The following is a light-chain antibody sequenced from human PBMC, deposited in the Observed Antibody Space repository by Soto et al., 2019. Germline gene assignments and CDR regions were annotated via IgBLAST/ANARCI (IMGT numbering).Light chain of an antibody. CDR1: SSDVGGYNY. J-gene: IGLJ2*01. CDR3: SSYAGSKGSV. Sequence: QSALTQPPSASGSPGQSVTISCTGTSSDVGGYNYVSWYQQHPGKAPKLMIYEVTKRPSGVPDRFSGSKSGNTASLTVSGLQAEDEADYYCSSYAGSKGSVFGGWTQLTVL. CDR2: EVT. V-gene: IGLV2-8*01.